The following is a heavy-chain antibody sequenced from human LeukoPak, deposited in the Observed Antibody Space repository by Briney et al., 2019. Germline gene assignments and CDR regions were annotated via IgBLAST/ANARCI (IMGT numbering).Heavy chain of an antibody. CDR3: AKAEAGYSSSWYGY. CDR2: ISGSSGNT. CDR1: GFTFSSYA. J-gene: IGHJ4*02. V-gene: IGHV3-23*01. Sequence: GGSLRLSCAASGFTFSSYAMSWVRQAPGKGLEWVSAISGSSGNTYYADSVKGRFTISRDNSKNTLYLQMNSLRAEDTAVYYCAKAEAGYSSSWYGYWGQGTLVTVSS. D-gene: IGHD6-13*01.